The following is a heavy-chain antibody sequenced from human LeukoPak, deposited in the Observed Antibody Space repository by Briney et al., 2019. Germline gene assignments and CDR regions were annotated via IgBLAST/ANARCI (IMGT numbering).Heavy chain of an antibody. Sequence: GGSLRLSCAASGFTFSSYGMHWVRQAPGKGLEWVAFIRYDGSNKYYADSVKGRFTISRDNSKNTLYLQMNSLRAEDTAVYYCAKDRALFLEWLLPDYWGQGTLVTVSS. CDR1: GFTFSSYG. D-gene: IGHD3-3*01. CDR2: IRYDGSNK. CDR3: AKDRALFLEWLLPDY. V-gene: IGHV3-30*02. J-gene: IGHJ4*02.